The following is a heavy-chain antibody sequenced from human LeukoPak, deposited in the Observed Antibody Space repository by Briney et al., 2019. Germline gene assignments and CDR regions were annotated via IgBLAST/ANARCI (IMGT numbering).Heavy chain of an antibody. CDR2: ISGSGGST. CDR3: ATPRFRYYYGPFPFDY. Sequence: GGSLRLSCAASGFTFSSYAMSWVRQAPGKGLEWVSAISGSGGSTYYADSVKGRFTISRDNSKNTPYLQMNSLRAEDTAVYYCATPRFRYYYGPFPFDYWGQGTLVTVSS. V-gene: IGHV3-23*01. J-gene: IGHJ4*02. CDR1: GFTFSSYA. D-gene: IGHD3-10*01.